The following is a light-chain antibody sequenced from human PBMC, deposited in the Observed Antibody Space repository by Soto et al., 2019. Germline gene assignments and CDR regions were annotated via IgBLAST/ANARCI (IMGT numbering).Light chain of an antibody. CDR3: SSYTSSSPPYV. CDR2: DVS. CDR1: SSDVGGYNY. Sequence: QSALTQPASVSGSPGQSITISCTGTSSDVGGYNYVSWYQQHPGKAPKLMIYDVSNRPSGVSNRFSGSKSGNTASLTISGLQADDEADYYCSSYTSSSPPYVFGTGTKRTVL. J-gene: IGLJ1*01. V-gene: IGLV2-14*01.